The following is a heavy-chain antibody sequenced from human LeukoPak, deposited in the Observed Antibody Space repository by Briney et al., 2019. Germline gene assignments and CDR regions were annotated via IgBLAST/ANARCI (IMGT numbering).Heavy chain of an antibody. D-gene: IGHD5-18*01. CDR2: INHSGST. J-gene: IGHJ6*02. Sequence: SETLSLTCAVYGGSFSGYYWSWIRQPPGKGLEWVGEINHSGSTNYNPSLKSRVTISVDTSKNQFSLKLSSVTAADPAVYYCARVHQLESGYSYGYLETVYYYYGMDVWGQGTTVTVSS. CDR1: GGSFSGYY. CDR3: ARVHQLESGYSYGYLETVYYYYGMDV. V-gene: IGHV4-34*01.